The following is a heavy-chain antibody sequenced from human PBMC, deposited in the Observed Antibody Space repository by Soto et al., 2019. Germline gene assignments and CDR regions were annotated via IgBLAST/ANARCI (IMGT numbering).Heavy chain of an antibody. J-gene: IGHJ6*03. V-gene: IGHV3-74*01. CDR2: INSDGSTT. CDR1: GFTFSSYW. CDR3: ARSAYGDYFYYYYMDV. D-gene: IGHD4-17*01. Sequence: EVQLVESGGGLVQPGGSQRLSCAASGFTFSSYWMHWVRQAPGKGLVWVLRINSDGSTTNYADSVKGRFTISRDIAKNTLYLQMNSLRAEDTAVYYCARSAYGDYFYYYYMDVWGKGTTVTVSS.